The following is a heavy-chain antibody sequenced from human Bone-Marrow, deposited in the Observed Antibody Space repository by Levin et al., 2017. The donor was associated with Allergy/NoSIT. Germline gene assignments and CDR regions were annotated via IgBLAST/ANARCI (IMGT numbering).Heavy chain of an antibody. D-gene: IGHD4-17*01. J-gene: IGHJ4*02. V-gene: IGHV4-34*01. CDR2: INHSGST. CDR3: ATNTVTTHFDY. Sequence: ESLKISCAVYGGSFSGYYWSWIRQPPGKGLEWIGEINHSGSTNYNPSLKSRVTISVDTSKNQFSLKLSSVTAADTAVYYCATNTVTTHFDYWGQGTLVTVSS. CDR1: GGSFSGYY.